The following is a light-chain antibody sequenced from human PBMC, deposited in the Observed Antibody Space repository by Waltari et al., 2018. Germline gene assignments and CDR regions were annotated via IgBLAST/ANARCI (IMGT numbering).Light chain of an antibody. CDR3: AAWDDSLRAWV. J-gene: IGLJ3*02. Sequence: QSVLIQPPPASETPGPRVPISCSGRTSTIGSNYLCCYQPLPGPAPERPIYRNTQRPSVVPDRFSGSKSDTSASLAISGLRSEDEADYYCAAWDDSLRAWVFGGGTKLTVL. V-gene: IGLV1-47*01. CDR2: RNT. CDR1: TSTIGSNY.